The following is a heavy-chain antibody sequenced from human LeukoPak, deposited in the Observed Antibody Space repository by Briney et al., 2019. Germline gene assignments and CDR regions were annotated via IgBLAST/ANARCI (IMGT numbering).Heavy chain of an antibody. J-gene: IGHJ4*02. D-gene: IGHD1-26*01. CDR2: ISGSGGST. CDR1: GFPCSRYS. V-gene: IGHV3-23*01. Sequence: GGSLRLSRAVSGFPCSRYSVRWVRQAPGKGLEWVSAISGSGGSTYYADSVKGRFTISRDNSKNTLYLQMNSLRAEDTAVYYCAKMCEESCQPPLCGSVCDRGQGTLVTVSS. CDR3: AKMCEESCQPPLCGSVCD.